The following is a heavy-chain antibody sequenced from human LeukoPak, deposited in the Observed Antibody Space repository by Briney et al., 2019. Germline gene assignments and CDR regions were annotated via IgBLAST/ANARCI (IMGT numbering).Heavy chain of an antibody. CDR3: ARARIPGYYDSGNMDV. CDR2: INTNGSST. J-gene: IGHJ6*03. CDR1: GFALSSFW. V-gene: IGHV3-74*01. D-gene: IGHD3-22*01. Sequence: GRSMRLSCLASGFALSSFWMHWVRQAPGKGLVWVSRINTNGSSTSNADSVKGRFTISRDNAKNTLYLQMNSLRAKDTAVYYCARARIPGYYDSGNMDVWGKGTTVTVSS.